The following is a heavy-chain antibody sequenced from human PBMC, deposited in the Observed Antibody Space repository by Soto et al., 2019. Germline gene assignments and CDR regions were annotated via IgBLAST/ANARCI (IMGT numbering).Heavy chain of an antibody. CDR2: INPSGGST. J-gene: IGHJ5*02. CDR3: ARDEGYYFVKRCCAHRDLHSFSTRGSFD. D-gene: IGHD3-10*02. Sequence: GASVKVSCKASGGTFSSYTISWVRQAPGQGLEWMGIINPSGGSTSYAQKFQGRVTMTRDTSTSTVYMELSSLRSEDTAVYYCARDEGYYFVKRCCAHRDLHSFSTRGSFD. V-gene: IGHV1-46*03. CDR1: GGTFSSYT.